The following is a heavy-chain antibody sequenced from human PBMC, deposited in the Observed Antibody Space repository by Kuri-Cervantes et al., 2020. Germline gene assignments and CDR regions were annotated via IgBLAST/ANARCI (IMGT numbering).Heavy chain of an antibody. CDR1: GYSISSGYY. D-gene: IGHD1-14*01. CDR3: AREAYRDYYYMDV. V-gene: IGHV4-38-2*02. Sequence: ESLKISCAVSGYSISSGYYWGWIRQPPGKGLEWIGSIYHSGSTYYNPSLKSRVTISVDTSKNQFSLKLSSVTDADTAAYYCAREAYRDYYYMDVWGKGTTVTVSS. CDR2: IYHSGST. J-gene: IGHJ6*03.